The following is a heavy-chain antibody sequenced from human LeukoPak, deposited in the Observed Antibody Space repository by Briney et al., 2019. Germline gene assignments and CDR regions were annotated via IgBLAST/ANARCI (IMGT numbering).Heavy chain of an antibody. CDR3: ARATVVKVYDY. J-gene: IGHJ4*02. CDR1: GDSISSYY. D-gene: IGHD4-23*01. V-gene: IGHV4-59*01. CDR2: IYYSGST. Sequence: SETLSLTCTVSGDSISSYYWSWIRQPPGKGLEWIGYIYYSGSTNYNPSLKSRVTISVDTSKNQFSLKLSSVTAADTAVYYCARATVVKVYDYWGQGTLVTVSS.